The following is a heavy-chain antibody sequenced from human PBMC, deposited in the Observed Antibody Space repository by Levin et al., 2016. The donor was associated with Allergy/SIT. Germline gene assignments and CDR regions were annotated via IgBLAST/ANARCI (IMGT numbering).Heavy chain of an antibody. CDR3: AKVVGYSRLFDY. V-gene: IGHV3-23*01. CDR1: GFTFSSYA. D-gene: IGHD6-13*01. Sequence: GESLKISCAASGFTFSSYAMSWVRQAPGKGLEWVSAISGSGGSTYYADSVKGRFTISRDNSKNTLYLQMNSLRAEDTAVYYCAKVVGYSRLFDYWGQGTLVTVSS. J-gene: IGHJ4*02. CDR2: ISGSGGST.